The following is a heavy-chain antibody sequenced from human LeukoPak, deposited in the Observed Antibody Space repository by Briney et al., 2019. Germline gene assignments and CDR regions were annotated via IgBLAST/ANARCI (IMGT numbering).Heavy chain of an antibody. D-gene: IGHD3-9*01. CDR2: IYSGGST. V-gene: IGHV3-53*01. Sequence: GGSLRLSCAASGFTFSDAWLSWVRQAPGKGLEWVSVIYSGGSTYYADSVKGRFTISRDNSKNTLYLQMNSLRAEDTAVYYCARATSYYDILTGYYLDAFDIWGQGTMVTVSS. J-gene: IGHJ3*02. CDR1: GFTFSDAW. CDR3: ARATSYYDILTGYYLDAFDI.